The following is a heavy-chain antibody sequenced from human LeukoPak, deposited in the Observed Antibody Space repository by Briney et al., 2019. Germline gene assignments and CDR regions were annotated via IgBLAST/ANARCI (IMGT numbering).Heavy chain of an antibody. CDR2: SNPNSGGT. CDR1: GYTFTAYY. CDR3: AREIPCSSSSCLDY. Sequence: ASVKVSCKASGYTFTAYYMHWVRQAPGQGLEWMGWSNPNSGGTNFAQKFQGRVTMTRDTSITTAHMELSRLTSDDTAVYYCAREIPCSSSSCLDYWGQGTLVTVSS. V-gene: IGHV1-2*02. J-gene: IGHJ4*02. D-gene: IGHD2-2*01.